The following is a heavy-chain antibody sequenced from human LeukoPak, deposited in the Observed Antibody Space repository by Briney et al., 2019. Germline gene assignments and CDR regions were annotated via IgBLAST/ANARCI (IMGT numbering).Heavy chain of an antibody. Sequence: ASVKVSCKASGYTFTSYDINWVRQATGQGLEWMGWMNPNSGNTGYAQKFQGRVTMTRNTSISTAYMELSSLRSEDTAVYYCAREATNRITIFGVVTSAEYFQHWGQGTLVTVSS. CDR2: MNPNSGNT. CDR1: GYTFTSYD. V-gene: IGHV1-8*01. CDR3: AREATNRITIFGVVTSAEYFQH. J-gene: IGHJ1*01. D-gene: IGHD3-3*01.